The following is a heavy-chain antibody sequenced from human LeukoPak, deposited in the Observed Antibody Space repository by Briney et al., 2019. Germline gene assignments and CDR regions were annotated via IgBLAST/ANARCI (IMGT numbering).Heavy chain of an antibody. CDR2: ISYDGSNK. Sequence: PGGSLRLSCAASGFTFSSYAMHWVRQAPGKGLEWVAVISYDGSNKYYADSVKGRFTISRDNSKNTLYLQMNSLRAEDTAVYYCARDPERGSHWGQGTLVTVSS. CDR1: GFTFSSYA. D-gene: IGHD1-1*01. V-gene: IGHV3-30-3*01. CDR3: ARDPERGSH. J-gene: IGHJ4*02.